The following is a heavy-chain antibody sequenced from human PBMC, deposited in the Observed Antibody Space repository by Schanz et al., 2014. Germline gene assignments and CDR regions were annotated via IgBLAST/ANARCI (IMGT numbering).Heavy chain of an antibody. V-gene: IGHV3-23*01. CDR2: INTGGDST. D-gene: IGHD1-1*01. CDR1: GFTFSTYA. J-gene: IGHJ5*02. Sequence: EVKLLESGGTLVRPGGSLRLSCAASGFTFSTYAMAWVRQAPGKGLEWVSSINTGGDSTYYADSVKGRFTISRDNSRDTVYLQMNSLRAEDTALYYCTRDVRLDRRGNWFDPWGQGTLVTVSS. CDR3: TRDVRLDRRGNWFDP.